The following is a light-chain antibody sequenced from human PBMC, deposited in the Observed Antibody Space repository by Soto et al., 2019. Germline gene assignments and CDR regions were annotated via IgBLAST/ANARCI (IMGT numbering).Light chain of an antibody. CDR1: ESVTTN. J-gene: IGKJ4*01. CDR3: QQYHKWPPLT. V-gene: IGKV3-15*01. CDR2: AAS. Sequence: EIVMTQSPATLSVSLGEIATLYFSSSESVTTNLAWYQQTPGQAPRLVMYAASTRATGVPVRFIGSGSGTEFTLTISSLQSDDFGIYYCQQYHKWPPLTFGGGTKVDIK.